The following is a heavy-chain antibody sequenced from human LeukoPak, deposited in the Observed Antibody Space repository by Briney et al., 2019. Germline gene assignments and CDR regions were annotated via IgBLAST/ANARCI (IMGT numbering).Heavy chain of an antibody. D-gene: IGHD5-24*01. Sequence: GGSLRLSCAVSGFNFDDYAMHWVRQAPGRGLEWVSGINWKTGNGIYADSVKGRYTISRDNAKNSLYLQMSSLRAEDTALYYCTRRAARWQFDLWGCGTLLTVSS. CDR1: GFNFDDYA. J-gene: IGHJ2*01. CDR2: INWKTGNG. V-gene: IGHV3-9*01. CDR3: TRRAARWQFDL.